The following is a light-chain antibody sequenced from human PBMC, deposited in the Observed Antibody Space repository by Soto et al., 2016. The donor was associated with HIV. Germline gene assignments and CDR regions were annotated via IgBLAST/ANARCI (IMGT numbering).Light chain of an antibody. J-gene: IGLJ2*01. CDR1: NIGSRS. CDR3: QVWDSSSDHSGV. V-gene: IGLV3-21*03. Sequence: SYELTQPPSVSVAPGKTARITCGGNNIGSRSVHWYQQKPGQAPVLVVYDDSDRPSGIPDRFSGSNSGNTATLTIYRVEAGDEADYYCQVWDSSSDHSGVFGGGTKLTVL. CDR2: DDS.